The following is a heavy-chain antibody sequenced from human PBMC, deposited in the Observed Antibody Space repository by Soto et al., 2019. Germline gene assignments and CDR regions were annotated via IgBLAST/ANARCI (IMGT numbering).Heavy chain of an antibody. J-gene: IGHJ4*02. V-gene: IGHV2-5*02. Sequence: ETGPKPVNPTQTLTLNCTFSGFSLNTSGVGVDWIRQPPGKALEWLALIYWDDDKRYSPSLKSRLTITKDTSKNQVVLTMTNMDPVDTATYYCAHYLCRGGSCYRDQYFDYWGQGTLVTVSS. CDR2: IYWDDDK. D-gene: IGHD2-15*01. CDR3: AHYLCRGGSCYRDQYFDY. CDR1: GFSLNTSGVG.